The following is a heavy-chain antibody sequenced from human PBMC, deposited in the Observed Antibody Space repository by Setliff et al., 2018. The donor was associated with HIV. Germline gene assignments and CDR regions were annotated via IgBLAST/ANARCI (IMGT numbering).Heavy chain of an antibody. Sequence: GGSLRLSCAASGFTFSSFAMSWVRQAPGKGLVWVSRINSDGSSTSYADSVKGRFTISRDNAKNTLYLQMNSLRAEDTAVYYCSSYNFYYYYMDVWGKGTTVTVSS. CDR2: INSDGSST. CDR1: GFTFSSFA. J-gene: IGHJ6*03. D-gene: IGHD5-18*01. V-gene: IGHV3-74*01. CDR3: SSYNFYYYYMDV.